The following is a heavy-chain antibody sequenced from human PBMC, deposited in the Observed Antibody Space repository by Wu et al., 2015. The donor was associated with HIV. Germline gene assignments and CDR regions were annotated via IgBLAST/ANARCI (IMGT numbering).Heavy chain of an antibody. D-gene: IGHD3-10*01. V-gene: IGHV1-2*02. CDR1: EYTFTAYY. Sequence: QVYLAQSGAEVKKPGASVKVSCRASEYTFTAYYLHWLRQAPGQRFEWMGYIVPQSGATLYSQKFRDRISLTRDTAISTAFMDLSGLTSDDTAVYYCARSDFGSGTLASHWGQGTLVTVS. CDR3: ARSDFGSGTLASH. J-gene: IGHJ4*02. CDR2: IVPQSGAT.